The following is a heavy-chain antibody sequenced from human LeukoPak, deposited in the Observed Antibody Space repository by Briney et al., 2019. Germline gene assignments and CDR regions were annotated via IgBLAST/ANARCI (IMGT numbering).Heavy chain of an antibody. J-gene: IGHJ4*02. Sequence: ASVKVSCKASGYTFTGYYMHWVRQAPGQGLEWMGWINPNSGGTNYAQKFQGRVTMTRDTSISTAYMELSRLRSDDTAVYYCARGGYYDIVSGYSSDPLDYWGEGTLVSVSS. CDR2: INPNSGGT. CDR3: ARGGYYDIVSGYSSDPLDY. V-gene: IGHV1-2*02. D-gene: IGHD3-9*01. CDR1: GYTFTGYY.